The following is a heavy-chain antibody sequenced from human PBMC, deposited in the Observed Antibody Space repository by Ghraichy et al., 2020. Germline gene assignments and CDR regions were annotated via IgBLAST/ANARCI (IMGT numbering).Heavy chain of an antibody. V-gene: IGHV4-39*01. CDR2: IYYSGST. CDR1: GGSISSSSYY. CDR3: ARQLIGGAKLGGWFDP. Sequence: SETLSLTCTVSGGSISSSSYYWGWIRQPPGKGLEWIWSIYYSGSTYYNPSLKSRVTISVDTSKNQFSLKLSSVTAADTAVYYCARQLIGGAKLGGWFDPWGQGTLVTVSS. D-gene: IGHD3-16*01. J-gene: IGHJ5*02.